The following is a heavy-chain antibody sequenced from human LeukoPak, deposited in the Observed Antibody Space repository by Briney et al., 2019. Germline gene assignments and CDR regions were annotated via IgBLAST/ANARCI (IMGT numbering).Heavy chain of an antibody. D-gene: IGHD6-19*01. J-gene: IGHJ6*02. CDR2: VSGRGERT. Sequence: GGSLRLSCAASGFTFSSYAMSWVRQAPGKGLKWVSAVSGRGERTYYADFVQGRFSISRDNSKDTVYLQMNSLRAGDTAIYYCANQPGLYDSGWSWTYHFFGVDVWGQGTTVTVSS. CDR3: ANQPGLYDSGWSWTYHFFGVDV. V-gene: IGHV3-23*01. CDR1: GFTFSSYA.